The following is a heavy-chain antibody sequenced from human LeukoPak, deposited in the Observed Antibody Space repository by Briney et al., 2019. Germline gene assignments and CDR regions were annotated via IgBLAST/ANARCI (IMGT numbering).Heavy chain of an antibody. CDR1: GYTFTGYY. V-gene: IGHV1-2*02. J-gene: IGHJ4*02. CDR2: INPNSGGT. D-gene: IGHD3-22*01. Sequence: GASVKVSCKASGYTFTGYYMHWVRQAPGQGLEWMGWINPNSGGTNYAQKFQGRVTMTRDTSISTAYMELSRLRSDDTAVYYCANHPRGDDSSGYDTGYFDYWGQGTLVTVSS. CDR3: ANHPRGDDSSGYDTGYFDY.